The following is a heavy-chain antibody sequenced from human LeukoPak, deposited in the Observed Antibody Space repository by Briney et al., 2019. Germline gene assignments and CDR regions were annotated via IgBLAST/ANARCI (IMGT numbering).Heavy chain of an antibody. CDR3: AREGYYDSSGYH. CDR1: GFTFSSYS. CDR2: ISSSSSYT. V-gene: IGHV3-21*01. Sequence: GGSLRLSCAASGFTFSSYSMNWVRQAPGKGLEWVSSISSSSSYTYYADSVKGRFTISGDNSKNTLYLQMNSLRAEDTAVYYCAREGYYDSSGYHWGQGTLVTVSS. J-gene: IGHJ4*02. D-gene: IGHD3-22*01.